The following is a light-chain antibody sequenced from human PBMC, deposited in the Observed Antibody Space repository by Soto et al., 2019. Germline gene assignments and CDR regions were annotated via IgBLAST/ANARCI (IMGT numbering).Light chain of an antibody. CDR1: QSVNTNY. J-gene: IGKJ5*01. CDR3: QQDGSSPIT. V-gene: IGKV3-20*01. CDR2: GAT. Sequence: EIVLTQSPGTLSLSPGERATLSCRASQSVNTNYLAWYQQTSGQAPRLLIYGATSRATGIPDRFSGSGSGTDFTLTISRLEPEDFGAYFCQQDGSSPITFGQGTRLEIK.